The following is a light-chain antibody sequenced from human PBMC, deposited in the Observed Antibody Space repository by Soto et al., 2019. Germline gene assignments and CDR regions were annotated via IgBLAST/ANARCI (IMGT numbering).Light chain of an antibody. CDR1: ASDVGAYNY. Sequence: QSALAQPASMSGSPGQSITISCTGTASDVGAYNYVSWYQQHPGGAPKVIIYDVTTRPSGVSDRFSGSKSGNTASLTISGLQAEDEADYYCSSFTDRKTLFYVFGTGTKVTVL. J-gene: IGLJ1*01. CDR3: SSFTDRKTLFYV. CDR2: DVT. V-gene: IGLV2-14*03.